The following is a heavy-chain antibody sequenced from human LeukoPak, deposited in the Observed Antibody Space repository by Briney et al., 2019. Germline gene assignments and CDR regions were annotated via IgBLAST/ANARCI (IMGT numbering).Heavy chain of an antibody. J-gene: IGHJ2*01. V-gene: IGHV1-18*01. CDR1: GYTFTNYG. CDR2: ISAYDDST. CDR3: ARDRRYFDFWYFDV. D-gene: IGHD3-9*01. Sequence: ASVKVSCKASGYTFTNYGISWVRQAPGQSLEWLGWISAYDDSTSYAQRLQGRVTLTTDTSTSTVYMELRSLGSDDTAVYYCARDRRYFDFWYFDVWGRGTPVTVSS.